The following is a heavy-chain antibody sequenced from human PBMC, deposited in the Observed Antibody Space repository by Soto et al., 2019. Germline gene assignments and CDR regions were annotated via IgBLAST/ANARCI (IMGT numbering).Heavy chain of an antibody. Sequence: SETLSLTCAVYGGSFSGYYWSWIRQPPGKGLEWIGEINHSGSTNYNPSLKSRVTISVDTSKNQFSLKLSSVTAADTAVYYCARAHRWGPTGYLEWLFDYWGQGTLVTVSS. CDR3: ARAHRWGPTGYLEWLFDY. CDR1: GGSFSGYY. CDR2: INHSGST. V-gene: IGHV4-34*01. D-gene: IGHD3-3*01. J-gene: IGHJ4*02.